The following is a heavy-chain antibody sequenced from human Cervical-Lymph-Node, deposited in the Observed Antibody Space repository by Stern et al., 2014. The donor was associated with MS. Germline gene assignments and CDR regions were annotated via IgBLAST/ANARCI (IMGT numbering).Heavy chain of an antibody. CDR1: GYSFTSYA. J-gene: IGHJ4*02. Sequence: QVQLVQSGAEVKKPGASVMISCKASGYSFTSYAIHWVCQAPRQRLEWMGWIIPGNGNRIYSQRFQDRVTITRDTSASTAYMELSNLRSEDTAVYYCARDLTVPYYFDYWGQGTLVSVSS. CDR3: ARDLTVPYYFDY. D-gene: IGHD2/OR15-2a*01. V-gene: IGHV1-3*01. CDR2: IIPGNGNR.